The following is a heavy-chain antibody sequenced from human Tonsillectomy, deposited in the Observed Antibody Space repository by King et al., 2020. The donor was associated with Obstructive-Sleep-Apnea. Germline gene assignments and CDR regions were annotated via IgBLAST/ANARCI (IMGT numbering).Heavy chain of an antibody. J-gene: IGHJ4*02. D-gene: IGHD5-12*01. CDR1: GFTFSSYG. CDR2: SSGSGADT. CDR3: AKGGPEVTTMQGFFDY. V-gene: IGHV3-23*04. Sequence: VQLVESGGGLVQPGGSLRLSCAAWGFTFSSYGMTWFRQAPGKRPEWVSGSSGSGADTYYADSAKGRFTISRDNSKNTLYLQMNSLRVEDTAVYFCAKGGPEVTTMQGFFDYWGQGTLVTVSS.